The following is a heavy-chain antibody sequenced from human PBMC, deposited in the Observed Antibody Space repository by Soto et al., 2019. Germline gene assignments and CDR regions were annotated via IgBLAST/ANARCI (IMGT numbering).Heavy chain of an antibody. D-gene: IGHD1-20*01. V-gene: IGHV3-23*01. CDR3: AKEGGYDWNRLFDY. Sequence: LRVSCAASGFTFSSYAMSWVRQAPGKGLEWVSAISGSGGSTYYADSVKGRFTISRDNSKNTLYLQMNSLRAEDTAVYYCAKEGGYDWNRLFDYWGQGTLVTVSS. CDR1: GFTFSSYA. CDR2: ISGSGGST. J-gene: IGHJ4*02.